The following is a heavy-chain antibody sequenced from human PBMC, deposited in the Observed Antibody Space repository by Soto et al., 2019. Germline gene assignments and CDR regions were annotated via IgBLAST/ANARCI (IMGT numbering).Heavy chain of an antibody. D-gene: IGHD3-22*01. Sequence: XTLSLPCTVSGGSFSSYEWGWIRRPAGKGLEWIGRIYTSGSTNYNPSLKSRVTMSVDTSKNQLYLKLSSVTAADTAVYYCARAHAGYYYDSSGFFDYWGQGTLVTVSS. CDR2: IYTSGST. CDR3: ARAHAGYYYDSSGFFDY. CDR1: GGSFSSYE. V-gene: IGHV4-4*07. J-gene: IGHJ4*02.